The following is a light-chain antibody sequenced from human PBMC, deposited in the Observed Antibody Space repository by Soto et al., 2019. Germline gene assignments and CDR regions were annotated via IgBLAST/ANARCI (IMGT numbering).Light chain of an antibody. J-gene: IGKJ1*01. V-gene: IGKV3-11*01. CDR2: DAS. CDR3: LQRSDWPRT. CDR1: QSVSSY. Sequence: EIVLTQSPATLSLSPGERATLSCRASQSVSSYLAWYQQRPGQAPRLLIYDASNRATGIPARFSGSGSGTDFTLTISSLEPEDFAVYYCLQRSDWPRTCGQGTKV.